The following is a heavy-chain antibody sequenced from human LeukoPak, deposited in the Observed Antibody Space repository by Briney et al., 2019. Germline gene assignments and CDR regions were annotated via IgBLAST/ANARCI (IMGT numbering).Heavy chain of an antibody. J-gene: IGHJ3*02. V-gene: IGHV1-8*01. CDR1: GYTFTSYD. CDR3: ARGILSDDAFDI. Sequence: ASVEVSCKASGYTFTSYDINWVRQATGQGLEWMGWMNPNSGNTGYVQKFQGRVTMTRNTSISTAYMELSSLRSEDTAVYYCARGILSDDAFDIWGQGTMVTVSS. CDR2: MNPNSGNT.